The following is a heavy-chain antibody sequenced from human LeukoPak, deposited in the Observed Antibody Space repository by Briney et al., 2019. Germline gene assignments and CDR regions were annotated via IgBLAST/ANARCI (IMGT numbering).Heavy chain of an antibody. V-gene: IGHV3-23*01. CDR1: GFTFNNYA. CDR2: ISGSGGST. J-gene: IGHJ4*02. CDR3: AKDSVPYYYGSGTYPDY. D-gene: IGHD3-10*01. Sequence: PGGSLRLSCAVSGFTFNNYAMSWVRQAPGKGLKWVSGISGSGGSTYYADSVKGRFTISRDNSKNTLYLQMNSLTAEDTAVYYCAKDSVPYYYGSGTYPDYWGQGTLVTVSS.